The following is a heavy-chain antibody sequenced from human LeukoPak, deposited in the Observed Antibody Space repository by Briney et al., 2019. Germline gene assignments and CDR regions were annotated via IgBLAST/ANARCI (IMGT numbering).Heavy chain of an antibody. CDR3: ARAEYSSSSGSAMDV. J-gene: IGHJ6*03. Sequence: PSETLSLTCAVYGGSFSGYYWSWIRQPPGKGLEWIGEINHSGSTNYNPSLKSRVTISVDTSKNQFSLKLSSVTAADTAVYYCARAEYSSSSGSAMDVWGKGTTVTVSS. D-gene: IGHD6-6*01. CDR2: INHSGST. CDR1: GGSFSGYY. V-gene: IGHV4-34*01.